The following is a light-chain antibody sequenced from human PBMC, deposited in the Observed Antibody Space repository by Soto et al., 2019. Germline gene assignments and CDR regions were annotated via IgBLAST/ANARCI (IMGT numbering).Light chain of an antibody. CDR2: EVS. J-gene: IGLJ3*02. CDR3: LSYAGNTILV. Sequence: QSALTQPASVSGSPGQSITISCTGTNNDVGGYKPVSWYQQHPGKVPKVVIYEVSQRPSGVSDRFSGSKSGNTASLTISGLQAEDEAYYYCLSYAGNTILVFGGGTKVTVL. CDR1: NNDVGGYKP. V-gene: IGLV2-23*02.